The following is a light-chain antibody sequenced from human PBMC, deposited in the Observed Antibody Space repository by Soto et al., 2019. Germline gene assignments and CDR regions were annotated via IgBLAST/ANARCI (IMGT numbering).Light chain of an antibody. CDR1: QSLLHSNGYNY. Sequence: DIVMTQSPLSLPVTPGEPASISCRSSQSLLHSNGYNYLDWYLQKPGQSPQLLIYLGSNRATGVPDRFSGSGSGTDFTMKISRVEDEDVGVYYCMQALQTPTFGQGTRLEIK. CDR3: MQALQTPT. J-gene: IGKJ5*01. CDR2: LGS. V-gene: IGKV2-28*01.